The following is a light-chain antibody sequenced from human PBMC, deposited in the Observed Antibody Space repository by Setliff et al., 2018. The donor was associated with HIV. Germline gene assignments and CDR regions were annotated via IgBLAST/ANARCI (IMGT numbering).Light chain of an antibody. CDR1: QDVSIW. V-gene: IGKV1-12*01. CDR3: QQANTFPPT. Sequence: DIQMTQSPSSVSASEGDRVTITCRASQDVSIWLAWYQQKPGKAPKLMISAASSLQTGVPSRFSGSGSGTDFTLTINSLQTEDVATYYCQQANTFPPTFGHGTKVDIK. CDR2: AAS. J-gene: IGKJ1*01.